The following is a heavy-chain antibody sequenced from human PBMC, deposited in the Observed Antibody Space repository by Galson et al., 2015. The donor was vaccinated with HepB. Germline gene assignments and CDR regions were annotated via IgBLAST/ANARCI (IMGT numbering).Heavy chain of an antibody. CDR1: GFTFSDYY. V-gene: IGHV3-11*06. CDR3: ARVAHADYGDHAHFDY. D-gene: IGHD4/OR15-4a*01. J-gene: IGHJ4*02. CDR2: ISSNTIYT. Sequence: SLRLSCAASGFTFSDYYMTWIRQAPGKGLEWLSYISSNTIYTNYADSVKGRFSISRDNVKNSAYLQMNSLRAEDTALHYCARVAHADYGDHAHFDYWGPGTLVTVSS.